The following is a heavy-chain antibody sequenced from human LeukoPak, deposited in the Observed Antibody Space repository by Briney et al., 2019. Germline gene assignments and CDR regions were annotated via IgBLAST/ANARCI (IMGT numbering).Heavy chain of an antibody. J-gene: IGHJ3*02. CDR2: IYYSGNT. CDR1: GGSMRSHH. D-gene: IGHD7-27*01. V-gene: IGHV4-59*11. Sequence: ASETLSHSCSVSGGSMRSHHWSWIRKSPGKGLELIGYIYYSGNTNYNPSLKSRVTISVDTSKNQFSLMLRSVTAADTAVYYCARENLGTRSFDRCGQGTMVTVSS. CDR3: ARENLGTRSFDR.